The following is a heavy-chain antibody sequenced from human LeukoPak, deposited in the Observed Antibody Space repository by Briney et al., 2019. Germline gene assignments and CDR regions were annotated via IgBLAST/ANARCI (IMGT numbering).Heavy chain of an antibody. CDR3: ARDLGYSYGYFGDKYNWFDP. Sequence: SQTLSLTCAISGDSVSSNSAAWNWIRQSPSRGLEWLGRTYYRSKWYNDYAVSVKSRITINPDTSKNQFSLQLNSVTPEGTAVYYCARDLGYSYGYFGDKYNWFDPWGQGTLVTVSS. CDR2: TYYRSKWYN. CDR1: GDSVSSNSAA. V-gene: IGHV6-1*01. D-gene: IGHD5-18*01. J-gene: IGHJ5*02.